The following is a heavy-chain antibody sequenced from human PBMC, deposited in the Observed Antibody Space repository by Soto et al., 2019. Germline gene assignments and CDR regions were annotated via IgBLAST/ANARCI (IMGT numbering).Heavy chain of an antibody. CDR3: ARDDAPRGGMDV. V-gene: IGHV1-69*01. CDR2: IIPIFGTA. CDR1: GGTVSSYA. Sequence: QVQLVQSGAEVKKPGSSVKVSCKASGGTVSSYAISWVRQAPGQGLEWMGGIIPIFGTANYAQKFQGRVTITADASTSTAYMELSSLRSEDTAVYYWARDDAPRGGMDVWGQGTTVTVSS. J-gene: IGHJ6*02.